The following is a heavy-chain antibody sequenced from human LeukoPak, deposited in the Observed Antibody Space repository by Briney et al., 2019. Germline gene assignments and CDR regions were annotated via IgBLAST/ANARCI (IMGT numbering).Heavy chain of an antibody. CDR3: ARGEGLGTTDGGYYFAY. J-gene: IGHJ4*02. CDR2: IRYDENNK. V-gene: IGHV3-30*02. CDR1: GFTFSSFG. Sequence: GGSLRLSCVTSGFTFSSFGMHWVRQAPGKGLEWVAFIRYDENNKYYADSVKGRFTISRDNSKSTLYLQMNTLRAEDTAVYYCARGEGLGTTDGGYYFAYWGQGSLVIVSS. D-gene: IGHD1-26*01.